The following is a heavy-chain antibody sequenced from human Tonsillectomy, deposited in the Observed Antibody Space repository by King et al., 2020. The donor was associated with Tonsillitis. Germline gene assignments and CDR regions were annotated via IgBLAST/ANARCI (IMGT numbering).Heavy chain of an antibody. D-gene: IGHD3-22*01. V-gene: IGHV3-30*04. CDR1: GFTFRPYA. Sequence: VQLVESGGGVVQPGRSLRPSCPALGFTFRPYAMHWVRQPPGKGLEWVAVISYDGGNNFYADSVKGRFIISRANSKNTLYLQMNSLRAEDTAVYYCARSYYDSSGYLSYWGQGTLVTVSS. CDR3: ARSYYDSSGYLSY. J-gene: IGHJ4*02. CDR2: ISYDGGNN.